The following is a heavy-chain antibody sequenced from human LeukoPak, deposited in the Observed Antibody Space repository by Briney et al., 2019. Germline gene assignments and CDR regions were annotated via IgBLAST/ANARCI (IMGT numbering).Heavy chain of an antibody. Sequence: ASVKVSCKVSGYTLTELSIHWVRQAPGKGLEWMGGFDPEDGETIYAQKFQGRVTMTEDTSTDTAYMELSSLRSEDTAVYYCATAALIPIAAAGFSFDYWGQGTLVTVSS. CDR3: ATAALIPIAAAGFSFDY. CDR1: GYTLTELS. CDR2: FDPEDGET. V-gene: IGHV1-24*01. J-gene: IGHJ4*02. D-gene: IGHD6-13*01.